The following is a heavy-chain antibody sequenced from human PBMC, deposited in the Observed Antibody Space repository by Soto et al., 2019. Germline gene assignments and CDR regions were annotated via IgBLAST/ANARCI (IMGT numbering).Heavy chain of an antibody. CDR1: GFIFEDYA. Sequence: PGGSLRLSCVASGFIFEDYAIHWVRQVPGKGLEWVSGISWNGGTIGYVDSVKGRFTISRDNAKTSLHLQMNSLRAEDTGLYFCAKEVGRSTSYYYGVDVWGQGTTVTVSS. CDR2: ISWNGGTI. J-gene: IGHJ6*02. D-gene: IGHD2-2*01. V-gene: IGHV3-9*01. CDR3: AKEVGRSTSYYYGVDV.